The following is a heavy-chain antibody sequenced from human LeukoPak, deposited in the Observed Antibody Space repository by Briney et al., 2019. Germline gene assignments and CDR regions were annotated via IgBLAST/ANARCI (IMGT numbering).Heavy chain of an antibody. CDR1: GFTFSNHA. J-gene: IGHJ4*02. Sequence: GGSLRLSCAASGFTFSNHAMSWVRQAPGKGLEWVSSITGDGSTTYYADSVKGRFTFSRDNSKNTLYLQMNSLRADDTAVYYCAKRSSGLIPYFDYWGQGTPVTVSS. CDR3: AKRSSGLIPYFDY. CDR2: ITGDGSTT. V-gene: IGHV3-23*01. D-gene: IGHD6-19*01.